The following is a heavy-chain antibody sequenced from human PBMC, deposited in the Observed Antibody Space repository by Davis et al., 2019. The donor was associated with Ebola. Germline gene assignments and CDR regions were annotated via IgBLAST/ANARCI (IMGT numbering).Heavy chain of an antibody. CDR1: GGSISSSNW. CDR2: IYHSGST. Sequence: PSETLSLTCAVSGGSISSSNWWSWVRQPPGKGLEWIGEIYHSGSTYYNPSLKSRVTISVDTSKNQFSLKLSSVTAADTAVYYCASNQYSSSWGYYYYGMDVWGKGTTVTVSS. CDR3: ASNQYSSSWGYYYYGMDV. D-gene: IGHD6-13*01. V-gene: IGHV4-4*02. J-gene: IGHJ6*04.